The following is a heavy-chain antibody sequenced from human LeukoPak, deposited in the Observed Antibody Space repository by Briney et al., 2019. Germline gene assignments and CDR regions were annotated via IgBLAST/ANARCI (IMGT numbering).Heavy chain of an antibody. CDR1: GFTFSTYA. CDR2: FSGSGGNT. Sequence: GGSLRLSCAASGFTFSTYAMSWVRQAPGKGLEWVSSFSGSGGNTYYAYSVMGRFTISRDNSKNTLYLQLNSLRPEDTAVYYCAKSGLNRFDYWGQGTLVTVA. V-gene: IGHV3-23*01. CDR3: AKSGLNRFDY. J-gene: IGHJ4*02. D-gene: IGHD2-15*01.